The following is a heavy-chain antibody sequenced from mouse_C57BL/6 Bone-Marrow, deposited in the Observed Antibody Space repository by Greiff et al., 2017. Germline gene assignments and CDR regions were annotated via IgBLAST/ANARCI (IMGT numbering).Heavy chain of an antibody. V-gene: IGHV5-17*01. D-gene: IGHD3-3*01. Sequence: EVQLVESGGGLVKPGGSLKLSCAASGFTFSDYGMHWVRQAPEKGLEWVAYISSGSRTIYYADTVKGRFTISRDNAKNTLFLQMTSLRSEDTAMYYCARGGREYFDYGGQGTTLTVSS. J-gene: IGHJ2*01. CDR1: GFTFSDYG. CDR2: ISSGSRTI. CDR3: ARGGREYFDY.